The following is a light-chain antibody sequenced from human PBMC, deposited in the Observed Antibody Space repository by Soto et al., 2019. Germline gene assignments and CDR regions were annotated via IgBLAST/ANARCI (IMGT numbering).Light chain of an antibody. J-gene: IGKJ1*01. CDR2: DAS. V-gene: IGKV3-20*01. CDR1: QSVSSY. Sequence: EIVLTQSPATLSLSPGEGATVSCRASQSVSSYLAWYQQKPGQAPRLLIFDASSRATGIPDRFSGSGSGTDFTLTISRLEPEDFEVYYCQQYGGSPTTFGQGTKVDIK. CDR3: QQYGGSPTT.